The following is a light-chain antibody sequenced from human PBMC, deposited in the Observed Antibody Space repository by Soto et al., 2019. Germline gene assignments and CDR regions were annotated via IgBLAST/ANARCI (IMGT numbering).Light chain of an antibody. Sequence: IVLTQSPATLSLSPGERATLSCRASRSVGSYLAWYQQRPGQAPRLLIYDTSNRATGIPARFSGSGSGTDFTLTISSLEPEDFAIYYCQQRGDWLPMYTFGQGTKLEIK. V-gene: IGKV3-11*01. CDR2: DTS. CDR3: QQRGDWLPMYT. CDR1: RSVGSY. J-gene: IGKJ2*01.